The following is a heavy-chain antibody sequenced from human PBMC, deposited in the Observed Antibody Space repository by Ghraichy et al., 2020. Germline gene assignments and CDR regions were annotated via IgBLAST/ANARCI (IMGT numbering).Heavy chain of an antibody. CDR3: ARSPYSSSWYGPDH. V-gene: IGHV3-48*02. D-gene: IGHD6-13*01. Sequence: GESLNISCVASGFTFSSYSMHWVRQAPGKGLEWVSYIGSTGRIIHYADSVKGRFIVSRDSATNSLYLQMNILRDDDTAVYYCARSPYSSSWYGPDHWGQGTLVSVSS. CDR2: IGSTGRII. J-gene: IGHJ4*02. CDR1: GFTFSSYS.